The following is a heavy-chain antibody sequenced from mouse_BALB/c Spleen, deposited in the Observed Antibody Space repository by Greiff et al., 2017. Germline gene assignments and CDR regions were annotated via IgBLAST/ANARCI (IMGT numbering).Heavy chain of an antibody. J-gene: IGHJ3*01. Sequence: VQLQQSGAELARPGASVKLSCKASGYTFTDYYINWVKQRTGQGLEWIGEIYPGSGNTYYNEKFKGKATLTADKSSSTAYMQLSSLTSEDSAVYFCARSPDGYSFAYWGQGTLVTVSA. CDR1: GYTFTDYY. CDR2: IYPGSGNT. D-gene: IGHD2-3*01. CDR3: ARSPDGYSFAY. V-gene: IGHV1-77*01.